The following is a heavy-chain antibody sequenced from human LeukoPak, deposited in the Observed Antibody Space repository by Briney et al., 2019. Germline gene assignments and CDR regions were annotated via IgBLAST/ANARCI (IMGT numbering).Heavy chain of an antibody. J-gene: IGHJ4*02. CDR1: GFTFSSYA. Sequence: GGSLRLSGAASGFTFSSYAMSRVRQAPGKGLEWVSAISGSGGSTYYADSVKGRFTISRDNSKNTLYLQMNSLRAEDTAVYYCAKETLAVTSYFDYWGQGTLVTVSS. CDR3: AKETLAVTSYFDY. D-gene: IGHD4-17*01. CDR2: ISGSGGST. V-gene: IGHV3-23*01.